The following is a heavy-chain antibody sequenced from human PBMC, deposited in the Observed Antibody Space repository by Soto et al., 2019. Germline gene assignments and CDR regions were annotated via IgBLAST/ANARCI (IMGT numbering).Heavy chain of an antibody. CDR3: ARAYYYDSSGYKNFDY. V-gene: IGHV4-34*01. D-gene: IGHD3-22*01. J-gene: IGHJ4*02. CDR2: INHSGST. CDR1: GGSFSGYY. Sequence: SETLSLTCAVYGGSFSGYYWSWIRQPPGKGLEWIGEINHSGSTNYNPSLKSRVTISVDTSKNQFSLKLSSVTAADTAVYYCARAYYYDSSGYKNFDYWGQGTLVTSPQ.